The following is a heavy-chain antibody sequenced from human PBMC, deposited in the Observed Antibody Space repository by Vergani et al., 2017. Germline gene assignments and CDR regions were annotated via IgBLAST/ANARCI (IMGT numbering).Heavy chain of an antibody. V-gene: IGHV3-30-3*01. CDR2: ISFDGTNE. CDR1: GFALNRHA. Sequence: QVQLVESGGGVVQPGTSLRLSCVVSGFALNRHAMYWVRQAPGKGLEWVVGISFDGTNEYYPDLVKGRFTISRDIAKNTLYLQVRSPRLEDTGVYHCVRDRGLCAGGRCYTEAWDYWGQGTPVTVSS. CDR3: VRDRGLCAGGRCYTEAWDY. D-gene: IGHD2-2*02. J-gene: IGHJ4*02.